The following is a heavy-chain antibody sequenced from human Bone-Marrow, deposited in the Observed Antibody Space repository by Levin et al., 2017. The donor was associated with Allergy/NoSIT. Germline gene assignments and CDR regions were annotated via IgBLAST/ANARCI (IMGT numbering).Heavy chain of an antibody. CDR3: ARAGIVSPYTYYDFWSGYSNYFDY. V-gene: IGHV4-31*03. D-gene: IGHD3-3*01. J-gene: IGHJ4*02. Sequence: TSETLSLTCTVSGGSISSGGYYWSWIRQHPGKGLEWIGYIYYSGSTYYNPSLKSRVTISVDTSKNQFSLKLSSVTAADTAVYYCARAGIVSPYTYYDFWSGYSNYFDYWGQGTLVTVSS. CDR1: GGSISSGGYY. CDR2: IYYSGST.